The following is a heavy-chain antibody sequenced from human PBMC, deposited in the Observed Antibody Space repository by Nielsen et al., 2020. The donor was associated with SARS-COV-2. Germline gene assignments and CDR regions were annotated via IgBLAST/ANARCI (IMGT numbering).Heavy chain of an antibody. D-gene: IGHD3-3*01. CDR3: ARSPYDFWSGWDYYYYMDV. Sequence: AWTLRLSCSATGGSFSSSSYYWGWIRQPPGQGLEWIGSIYYSGSTYYNPSLKSRVTISVDTSKNQFSLKLSSVTAADTAVYYCARSPYDFWSGWDYYYYMDVWGKGTTVTVSS. J-gene: IGHJ6*03. CDR1: GGSFSSSSYY. V-gene: IGHV4-39*07. CDR2: IYYSGST.